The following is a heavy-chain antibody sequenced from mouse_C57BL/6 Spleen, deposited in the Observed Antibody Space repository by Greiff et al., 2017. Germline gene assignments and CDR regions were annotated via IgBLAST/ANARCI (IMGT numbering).Heavy chain of an antibody. D-gene: IGHD2-3*01. J-gene: IGHJ3*01. V-gene: IGHV1-69*01. CDR2: IDPSDSYT. CDR1: GYTFTSYW. CDR3: ARNHDCYYGGFAY. Sequence: QVQLQQPGAELVMPGASVKLSCKASGYTFTSYWMHWVKQRPGQGLEWIGEIDPSDSYTNYNQKFKGKSTLTVDKSSSTAYMQLSSLTSEDSAVYYCARNHDCYYGGFAYWGQGTLVTVSA.